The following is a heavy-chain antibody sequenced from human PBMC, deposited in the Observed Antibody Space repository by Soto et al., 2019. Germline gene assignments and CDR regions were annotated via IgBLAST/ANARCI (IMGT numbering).Heavy chain of an antibody. CDR2: ISSGGSSI. V-gene: IGHV3-11*01. CDR3: ASLAIGTIIRGAPDF. Sequence: PGGSLRLSCAASGVTFSDYYMTWIRQAPGKGLEWVSYISSGGSSIYYADSVKGRFTISRDNAKNSLYLQMNSLRAEDTAMYYCASLAIGTIIRGAPDFWGQGTLVTVSS. CDR1: GVTFSDYY. J-gene: IGHJ4*02. D-gene: IGHD3-10*01.